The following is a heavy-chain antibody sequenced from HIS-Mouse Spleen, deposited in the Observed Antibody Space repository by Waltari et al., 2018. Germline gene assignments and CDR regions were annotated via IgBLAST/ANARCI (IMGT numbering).Heavy chain of an antibody. CDR1: GGSISSSSYY. D-gene: IGHD6-13*01. Sequence: QLQLQESGPGLVKPSETLSLTCTVSGGSISSSSYYWGWIRQPPGKGLEWVGSICYSGSTYYNPYLKSRVTIAVDTSKNQFALKLSSVTAADTAVYYCAREIPYSSSWYDWYFDLWGRGTLVTVSS. CDR3: AREIPYSSSWYDWYFDL. CDR2: ICYSGST. J-gene: IGHJ2*01. V-gene: IGHV4-39*07.